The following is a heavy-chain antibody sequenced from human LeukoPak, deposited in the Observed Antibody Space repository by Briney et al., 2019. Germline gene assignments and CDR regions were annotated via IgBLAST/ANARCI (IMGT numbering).Heavy chain of an antibody. D-gene: IGHD6-13*01. CDR2: IYTSGST. J-gene: IGHJ6*03. CDR3: ARDTRVAAVPYYYYYMDA. Sequence: PSETLSLTCTVSGGSISSYYWSWIRQPAGKGLEWIGRIYTSGSTNYNPSLKSRVTMSVDTSKNQFSLKLSSVTAADTAVYYCARDTRVAAVPYYYYYMDAWGKGTTVTVSS. V-gene: IGHV4-4*07. CDR1: GGSISSYY.